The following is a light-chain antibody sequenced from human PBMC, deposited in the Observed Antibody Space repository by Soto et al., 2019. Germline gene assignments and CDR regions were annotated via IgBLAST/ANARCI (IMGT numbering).Light chain of an antibody. CDR1: QSVSIN. CDR2: GAS. Sequence: EIVMTQSPATLSVSPGERATLSCRASQSVSINLAWYQQKPGQAPRLLIYGASTRATGIPARFSGSGSGTEFTLTISSLQSEDFAVYYCQQYGSSPLGQGTKLEIK. V-gene: IGKV3-15*01. CDR3: QQYGSSP. J-gene: IGKJ2*01.